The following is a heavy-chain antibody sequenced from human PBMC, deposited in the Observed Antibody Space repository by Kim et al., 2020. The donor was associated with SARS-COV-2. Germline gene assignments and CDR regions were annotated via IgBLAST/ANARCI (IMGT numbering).Heavy chain of an antibody. J-gene: IGHJ4*02. CDR1: GGSISSSSYY. CDR3: ERQRLKVVDWECDY. V-gene: IGHV4-39*01. Sequence: SETLSLTCTVSGGSISSSSYYWGWIRQPPGKGLEWIGSIYYSGSTYYNPSLKSRVTISVDTSKNQFSLKLSSVTAADTAVYYCERQRLKVVDWECDYWDQRTLVTVSS. D-gene: IGHD3-22*01. CDR2: IYYSGST.